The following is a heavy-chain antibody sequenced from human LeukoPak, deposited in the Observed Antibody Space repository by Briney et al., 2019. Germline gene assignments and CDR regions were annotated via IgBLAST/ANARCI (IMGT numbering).Heavy chain of an antibody. D-gene: IGHD2-21*02. V-gene: IGHV4-61*02. Sequence: PSQTLSLTCTVSGGSISSGSYYWSWIRQPAGKGLEWIGRIYTSGSTNYNPSLKSRVTISVDTSKNQFSLKLSSVTAADTAVYYCAREYAYCGGDCSDWHYYYYYMDVWGKGTTVTVSS. CDR1: GGSISSGSYY. J-gene: IGHJ6*03. CDR3: AREYAYCGGDCSDWHYYYYYMDV. CDR2: IYTSGST.